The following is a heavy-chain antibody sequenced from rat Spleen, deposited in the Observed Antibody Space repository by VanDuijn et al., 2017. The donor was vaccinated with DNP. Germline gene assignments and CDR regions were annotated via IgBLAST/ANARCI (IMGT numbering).Heavy chain of an antibody. V-gene: IGHV2S12*01. CDR1: GFSLTSYG. J-gene: IGHJ3*01. D-gene: IGHD1-12*02. Sequence: QVQLKESGPGLVQPSQTLSLTCTVSGFSLTSYGVSWVRQPPGKGLEWIAAISNSGITYYNSALKSRLSISRDTSKSQVFLRMNSLQTEDTAIYLCTRDQRGGSYYYGFVYWGQGTLVTVSS. CDR2: ISNSGIT. CDR3: TRDQRGGSYYYGFVY.